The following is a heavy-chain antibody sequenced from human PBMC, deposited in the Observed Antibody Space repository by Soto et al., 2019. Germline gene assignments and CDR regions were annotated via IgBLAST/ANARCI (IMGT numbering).Heavy chain of an antibody. V-gene: IGHV3-30*18. CDR1: GFTFITYG. D-gene: IGHD4-17*01. Sequence: GGSLRLSCEASGFTFITYGMHWVRQAPGKGLEWVSLISHDGGGKYYADSVRGRFTISRDNSKNTLYLQMNSLRSEDTAVYYCAKAPDFGDYIHYFDYWGQGTLVTVSS. CDR2: ISHDGGGK. J-gene: IGHJ4*02. CDR3: AKAPDFGDYIHYFDY.